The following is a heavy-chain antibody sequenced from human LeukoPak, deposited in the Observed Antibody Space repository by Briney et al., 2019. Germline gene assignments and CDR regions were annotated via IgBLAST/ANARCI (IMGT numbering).Heavy chain of an antibody. Sequence: GASVKVACKASGYTFTTHYIFWVRQAPGQGLEWMGMINTSGGGTSYSQRFQGRVTMTGDTSTSTVYMELNSLRSEDSAVYYCARRSPAYCGGDCYLDHWGQGTLVTVSS. CDR3: ARRSPAYCGGDCYLDH. CDR2: INTSGGGT. D-gene: IGHD2-21*02. CDR1: GYTFTTHY. J-gene: IGHJ4*02. V-gene: IGHV1-46*01.